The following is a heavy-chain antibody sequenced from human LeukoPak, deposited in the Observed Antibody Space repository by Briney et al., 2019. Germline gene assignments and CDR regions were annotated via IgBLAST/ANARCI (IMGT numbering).Heavy chain of an antibody. D-gene: IGHD3-22*01. CDR1: GFTFSSYA. CDR3: ANPDSSGFYFSIRFDF. Sequence: GGSLRLSCTASGFTFSSYAMSWVRQAPGKGLEWVSTMTGSGDSTYYADSVKGRFTVSRDNSKNTLYLQMNSLRAEDTAVYFCANPDSSGFYFSIRFDFWGQGTLVTVSS. J-gene: IGHJ4*02. V-gene: IGHV3-23*01. CDR2: MTGSGDST.